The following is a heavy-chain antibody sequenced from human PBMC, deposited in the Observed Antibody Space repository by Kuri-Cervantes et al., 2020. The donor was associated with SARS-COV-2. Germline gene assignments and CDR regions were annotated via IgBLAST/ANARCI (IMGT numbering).Heavy chain of an antibody. V-gene: IGHV1-46*01. CDR3: ARDGRPTKFDY. Sequence: ASVKVSCKASGGTFSGYAISWVRQAPGQRLEWMGIINPSGGSTSYAQKFQGRVTMTRDTSTSTVYMELSSLRSEDTAVYYCARDGRPTKFDYWGQGTLVTVSS. CDR1: GGTFSGYA. J-gene: IGHJ4*02. CDR2: INPSGGST.